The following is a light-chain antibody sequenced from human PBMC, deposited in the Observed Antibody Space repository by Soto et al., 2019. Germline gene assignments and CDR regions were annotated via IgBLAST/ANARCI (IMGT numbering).Light chain of an antibody. Sequence: ELVLTQSPDTLSLSPGDRATLSCRASQSVSSTYLAWYQQRPGQAPRLLIYSSSSRASGIPDRFSGSGSGTDFTLTISRLEPEDFAVYYCQQYRTSPPTWTFGQGTKVEIK. J-gene: IGKJ1*01. CDR3: QQYRTSPPTWT. CDR1: QSVSSTY. V-gene: IGKV3-20*01. CDR2: SSS.